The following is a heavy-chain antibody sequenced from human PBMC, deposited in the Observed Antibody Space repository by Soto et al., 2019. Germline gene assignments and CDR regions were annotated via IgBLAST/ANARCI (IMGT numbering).Heavy chain of an antibody. Sequence: QVQLVESGGGVVQPGRSLRLSCAASGFTFSSYAMYWVRQAPGKGLEWVAVISHDGSNKNYADSVKGRFTISRDNSKNPLYVQMISLRAEDTAVYYCARVDMVRGVIGDSWGQVTLVTVSS. J-gene: IGHJ4*02. D-gene: IGHD3-10*01. V-gene: IGHV3-30-3*01. CDR2: ISHDGSNK. CDR1: GFTFSSYA. CDR3: ARVDMVRGVIGDS.